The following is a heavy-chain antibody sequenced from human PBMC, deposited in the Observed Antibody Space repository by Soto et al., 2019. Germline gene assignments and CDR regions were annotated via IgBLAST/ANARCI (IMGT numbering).Heavy chain of an antibody. CDR2: INPSDHTT. D-gene: IGHD2-8*02. CDR1: GYTFTRHW. Sequence: ASVKVSCKASGYTFTRHWMHWVRQAPGQGLEWMGIINPSDHTTSYAPKFQGRVTMTRDTSTSTVYMELSSLRSEDTAIYYCARDYSGTDNVYSWWWFDHWGQGTVVTVSS. CDR3: ARDYSGTDNVYSWWWFDH. J-gene: IGHJ5*02. V-gene: IGHV1-46*01.